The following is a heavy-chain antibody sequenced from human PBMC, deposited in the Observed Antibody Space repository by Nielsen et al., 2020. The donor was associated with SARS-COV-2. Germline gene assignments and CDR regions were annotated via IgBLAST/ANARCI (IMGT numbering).Heavy chain of an antibody. CDR2: ISYDGSNK. J-gene: IGHJ6*02. D-gene: IGHD1-26*01. V-gene: IGHV3-30-3*01. CDR3: ARSNSGSYYYGMDV. Sequence: GGSLRLSCSASGFILSSYWMSWVRQAPGKGLEWVAVISYDGSNKYYADSVKGRFTISRDNSKNTLYLQMNSLRAEDTAVYYCARSNSGSYYYGMDVWGQGTTVTVSS. CDR1: GFILSSYW.